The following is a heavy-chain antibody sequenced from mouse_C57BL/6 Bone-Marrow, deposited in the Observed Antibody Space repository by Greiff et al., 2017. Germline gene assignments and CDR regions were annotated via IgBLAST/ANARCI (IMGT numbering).Heavy chain of an antibody. CDR3: TYITTGEDY. Sequence: VQLQQSGAELVRPGASVKLSCTASGFNIKDDYMHWVKQRPEQGLEWIGWIDPENGDTEYASKFQGKATITADTSSNTAYLQLSSLTSEDTAVYYCTYITTGEDYWGQGTTLTVSS. D-gene: IGHD1-2*01. CDR1: GFNIKDDY. V-gene: IGHV14-4*01. J-gene: IGHJ2*01. CDR2: IDPENGDT.